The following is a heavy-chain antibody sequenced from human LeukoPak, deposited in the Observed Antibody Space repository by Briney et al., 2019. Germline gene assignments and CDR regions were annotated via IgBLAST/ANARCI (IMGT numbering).Heavy chain of an antibody. CDR3: ARVGYSSSANYYMDV. J-gene: IGHJ6*03. CDR2: ILYDGTNK. V-gene: IGHV3-30*04. D-gene: IGHD6-13*01. CDR1: GFTFSDYE. Sequence: GGSLRLSCAASGFTFSDYEMNWVRQAPGQGLEWVAFILYDGTNKYYADSVKGRFTISRDNSKNTLSLQMNSLRVEDTALYYCARVGYSSSANYYMDVWGKGTTVTVSS.